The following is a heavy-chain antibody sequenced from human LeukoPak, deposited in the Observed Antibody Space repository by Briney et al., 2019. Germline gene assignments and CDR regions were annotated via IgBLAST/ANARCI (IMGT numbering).Heavy chain of an antibody. CDR1: GGSISSYY. CDR2: IYYSGST. J-gene: IGHJ3*02. D-gene: IGHD1-26*01. V-gene: IGHV4-59*12. CDR3: ARDWSLGWEPRAFDI. Sequence: SETLSFTCTVSGGSISSYYWSWIRQPPGKGLEWIGYIYYSGSTNYNPSLRTRVTISVDASRNQFSLKLSSVTAADTAVYYCARDWSLGWEPRAFDIWGQGTMVTVSS.